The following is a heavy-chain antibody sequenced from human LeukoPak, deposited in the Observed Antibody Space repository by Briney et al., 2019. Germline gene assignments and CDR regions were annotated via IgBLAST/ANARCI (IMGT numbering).Heavy chain of an antibody. CDR3: ARHSGDYGDYFDY. CDR2: IYYSGST. J-gene: IGHJ4*02. Sequence: SETLSLTCTVSGVSISSSSYYWGWIRQPPGKGLEWIGSIYYSGSTYYNPSLKSRVTISVDTSKNQFSLKLSSVTAADTAVYYCARHSGDYGDYFDYWGQGTLVTVSS. D-gene: IGHD4-17*01. V-gene: IGHV4-39*01. CDR1: GVSISSSSYY.